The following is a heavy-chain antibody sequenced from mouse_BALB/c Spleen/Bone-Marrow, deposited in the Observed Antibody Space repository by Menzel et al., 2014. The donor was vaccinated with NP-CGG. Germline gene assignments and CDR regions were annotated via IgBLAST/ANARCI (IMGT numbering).Heavy chain of an antibody. D-gene: IGHD4-1*02. J-gene: IGHJ4*01. V-gene: IGHV1-82*01. CDR3: ARPLNWDPYAMDY. Sequence: QVQLQQSGPELVKPGASVKISCKAPGYAFSSSWMNWVKQRPGQGLEWIGRIYPGDGDTKYNGKFKGKATLTADKSSSTAYMQLSSLTSVDSAVYFCARPLNWDPYAMDYWGQGTSVTVSS. CDR2: IYPGDGDT. CDR1: GYAFSSSW.